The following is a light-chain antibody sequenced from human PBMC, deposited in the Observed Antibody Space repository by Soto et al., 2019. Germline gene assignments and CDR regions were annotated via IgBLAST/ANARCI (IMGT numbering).Light chain of an antibody. V-gene: IGLV2-14*01. Sequence: QSVLTQPASVSGSPGQSITISCTGTSSDVGAYDYVSWYQQNPGKAPKLIISEVSDRPSGVSNRFSGSKSGNTASLTISGLQAEDEADYFCSSYTTTNTLWVFGGGIKVTVL. CDR1: SSDVGAYDY. CDR2: EVS. J-gene: IGLJ3*02. CDR3: SSYTTTNTLWV.